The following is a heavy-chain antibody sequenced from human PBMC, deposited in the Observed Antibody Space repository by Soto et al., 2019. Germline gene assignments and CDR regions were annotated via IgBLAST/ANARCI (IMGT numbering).Heavy chain of an antibody. V-gene: IGHV4-39*01. J-gene: IGHJ4*02. CDR1: GGSINNNNYY. CDR3: ARATYYSDTGGSPPLDY. CDR2: VSYTGTT. D-gene: IGHD3-22*01. Sequence: SETLSLTCTVSGGSINNNNYYWGWVRQPPGKGLEWIGSVSYTGTTYYSPSLKSRVITSIDTSRNQFSLKLNSVTAADTAVYFCARATYYSDTGGSPPLDYWGQGTLVTVSS.